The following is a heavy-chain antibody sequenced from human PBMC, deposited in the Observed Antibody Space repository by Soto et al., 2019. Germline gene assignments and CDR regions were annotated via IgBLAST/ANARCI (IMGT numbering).Heavy chain of an antibody. CDR3: ARSTLPQTLAEF. CDR2: IDPSDSYT. J-gene: IGHJ4*03. V-gene: IGHV5-10-1*01. CDR1: GYSFTSYW. Sequence: GESRKISCKGSGYSFTSYWISWVRQMPGKGLEWMGRIDPSDSYTNYSPSFQGHVTISADKSISTAYLQWSSLKASDTAMYYCARSTLPQTLAEFWGQGTMLTVSS. D-gene: IGHD1-26*01.